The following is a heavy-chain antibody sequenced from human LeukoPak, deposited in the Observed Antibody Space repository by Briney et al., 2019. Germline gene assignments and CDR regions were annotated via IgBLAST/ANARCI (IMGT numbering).Heavy chain of an antibody. D-gene: IGHD5-12*01. V-gene: IGHV3-30*18. J-gene: IGHJ4*02. CDR3: AKDGHSGYDH. Sequence: PGRSLRLSCAASGFTFSSYGMHWVRQAPGKGLEWVAVISYDGSNKYYADSVKGRFTISRDNSKNTLYLQMNSLRAEDTAVYYCAKDGHSGYDHWGQGTLVTASS. CDR2: ISYDGSNK. CDR1: GFTFSSYG.